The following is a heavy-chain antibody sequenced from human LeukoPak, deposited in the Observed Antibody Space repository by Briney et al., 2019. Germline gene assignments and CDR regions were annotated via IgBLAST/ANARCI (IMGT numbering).Heavy chain of an antibody. V-gene: IGHV3-7*01. CDR2: IKQDGSEK. J-gene: IGHJ3*02. CDR1: GFTFSSYW. CDR3: ARVRYFDWLHVGAFDI. D-gene: IGHD3-9*01. Sequence: GSLRLSCAASGFTFSSYWMSWVRQAPGKGLEWVANIKQDGSEKYYVDSVKGRFTISRDNAKNSLYLQMNSLRAEDTAVYYCARVRYFDWLHVGAFDIWGQGTMVTVSS.